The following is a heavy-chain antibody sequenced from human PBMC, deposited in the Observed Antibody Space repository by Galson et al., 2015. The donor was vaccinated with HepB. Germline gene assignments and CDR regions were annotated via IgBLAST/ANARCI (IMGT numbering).Heavy chain of an antibody. CDR2: IYYTGST. V-gene: IGHV4-59*01. CDR1: GGSISSYY. CDR3: ARGVWELSRGFDY. D-gene: IGHD1-26*01. J-gene: IGHJ4*02. Sequence: ETLSLTCIISGGSISSYYWSWIRQPPGKGLEWIGYIYYTGSTNYNPSLKNRVTISIDMSKNQFSLKLSSVTAADTAVYYCARGVWELSRGFDYWGQGALVTVSS.